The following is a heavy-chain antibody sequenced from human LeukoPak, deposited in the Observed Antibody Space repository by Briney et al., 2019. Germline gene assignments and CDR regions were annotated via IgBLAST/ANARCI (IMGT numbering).Heavy chain of an antibody. CDR1: GGSFSGYY. CDR2: INHSGST. J-gene: IGHJ3*02. D-gene: IGHD6-6*01. V-gene: IGHV4-34*01. CDR3: AKAVYSSSHTDAFDI. Sequence: SETLSLTCAVYGGSFSGYYWSWIRQPPGKGLEWIGEINHSGSTNYNPSLKSRVTISVDTSKNQFSLKLSSVTAADTAVYYCAKAVYSSSHTDAFDIWGQGTMVTVSS.